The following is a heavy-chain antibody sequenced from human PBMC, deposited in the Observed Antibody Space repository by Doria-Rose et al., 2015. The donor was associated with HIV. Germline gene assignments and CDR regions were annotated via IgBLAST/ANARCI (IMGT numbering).Heavy chain of an antibody. V-gene: IGHV2-26*01. D-gene: IGHD6-13*01. CDR3: ARIKSSRWYHKYYFDF. CDR1: GVSLSSPGMG. CDR2: IFSDDER. Sequence: SGPVLVKPTETLTLTCTVSGVSLSSPGMGVSWIRQPPGKALEWLATIFSDDERSYKTSLKSSLTISRVTSKSQVVLTMTDMDPVDTATYYCARIKSSRWYHKYYFDFWGQGTLVIVSA. J-gene: IGHJ4*02.